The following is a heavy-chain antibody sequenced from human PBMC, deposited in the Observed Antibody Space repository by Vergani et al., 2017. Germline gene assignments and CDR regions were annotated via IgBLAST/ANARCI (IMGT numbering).Heavy chain of an antibody. CDR2: ISGSGGST. CDR1: GFTFSSYA. V-gene: IGHV3-23*01. CDR3: AKGSVLYCSGTSCYSPGS. J-gene: IGHJ4*02. Sequence: EVQLLESGGGLVQPGGSLRLSCAASGFTFSSYAMSWVRQAPGKGLEWVSAISGSGGSTYYADSVKGRFTISRDNSKNTLYLQMNSLRAEDTAVYYCAKGSVLYCSGTSCYSPGSWGQGTLVTVSS. D-gene: IGHD2-2*01.